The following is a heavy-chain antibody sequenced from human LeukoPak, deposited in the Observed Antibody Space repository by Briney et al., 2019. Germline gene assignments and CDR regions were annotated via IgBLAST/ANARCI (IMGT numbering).Heavy chain of an antibody. CDR3: ARGITMIVVVIDLDY. D-gene: IGHD3-22*01. CDR1: GFTFSSYA. CDR2: ISGSGGST. J-gene: IGHJ4*02. V-gene: IGHV3-23*01. Sequence: GGSLRLSCAASGFTFSSYAMSWVRQAPGKGLEWASAISGSGGSTYYADSVKGRFTISRDNSKNTLYLQMTSLRAEDTAVYYCARGITMIVVVIDLDYWGQGTLVTVSS.